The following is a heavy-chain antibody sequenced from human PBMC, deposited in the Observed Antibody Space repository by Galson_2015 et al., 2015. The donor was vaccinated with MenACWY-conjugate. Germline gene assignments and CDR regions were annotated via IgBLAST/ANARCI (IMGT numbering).Heavy chain of an antibody. Sequence: SLRLSCAASGFRFSSYTFYWVRQSPGKGLEWVAVVSYDASSRYYRDSVQGRFTVSRDHSKNTVSLEMSSLGPEDSAVYYCVRAEGWLRSAFDLWGQGTMVTVTS. V-gene: IGHV3-30*10. J-gene: IGHJ3*01. CDR1: GFRFSSYT. CDR2: VSYDASSR. D-gene: IGHD5-12*01. CDR3: VRAEGWLRSAFDL.